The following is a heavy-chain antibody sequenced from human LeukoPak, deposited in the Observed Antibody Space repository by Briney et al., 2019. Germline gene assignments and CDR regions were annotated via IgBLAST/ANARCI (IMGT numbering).Heavy chain of an antibody. V-gene: IGHV1-69*06. J-gene: IGHJ6*04. Sequence: GASVKVSCKASGGTFSSYAISWVRQAPGQGLEWMGGIIPIFGTANYAQKFRGRVTITADKSTRTAYMELSSLRAEDTAVYYCAKDNTIVRGVISASVDVWGKGTTVTVSS. CDR3: AKDNTIVRGVISASVDV. CDR2: IIPIFGTA. CDR1: GGTFSSYA. D-gene: IGHD3-10*01.